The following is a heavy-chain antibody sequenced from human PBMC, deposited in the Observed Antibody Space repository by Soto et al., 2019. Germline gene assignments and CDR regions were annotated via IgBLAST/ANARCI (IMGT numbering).Heavy chain of an antibody. CDR2: ISSNGGST. CDR3: ARDYSSSWNNWFDP. Sequence: GGSLRLSCAASGFTFSSYAMHWVRQAPGKGLEYVSAISSNGGSTYYANSVKGRFTISRDNSKNTLYLQMGSLRAEDMAVYYCARDYSSSWNNWFDPWGQGTLVTVSS. CDR1: GFTFSSYA. D-gene: IGHD6-13*01. V-gene: IGHV3-64*01. J-gene: IGHJ5*02.